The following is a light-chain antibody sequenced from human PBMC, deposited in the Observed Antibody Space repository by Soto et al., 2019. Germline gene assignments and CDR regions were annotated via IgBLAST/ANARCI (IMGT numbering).Light chain of an antibody. CDR1: QTINEW. J-gene: IGKJ2*01. V-gene: IGKV1-5*03. CDR2: EAS. CDR3: QHYNGY. Sequence: DIRMTQSPSTLSASVGDRVTITCRASQTINEWMAWYQQKPGRAPQLLIYEASSLESGVSSRFSGSGSGTEFTLTINSLQPDDFATYYCQHYNGYFGQGTKLEIK.